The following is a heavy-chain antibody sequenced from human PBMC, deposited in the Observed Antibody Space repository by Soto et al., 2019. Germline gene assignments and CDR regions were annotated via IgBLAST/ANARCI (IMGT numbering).Heavy chain of an antibody. CDR3: ARGGYYDSSGYPDAFDI. CDR1: GYTFTGYY. Sequence: ASVKVSCKASGYTFTGYYTHWVRQAPGQGLEWMGWINPNSGNTGYAQKFQGRVTMTRNTSISTAYMELSSLRSEDTAVYYCARGGYYDSSGYPDAFDIWGQGTMVTVSS. D-gene: IGHD3-22*01. J-gene: IGHJ3*02. V-gene: IGHV1-8*02. CDR2: INPNSGNT.